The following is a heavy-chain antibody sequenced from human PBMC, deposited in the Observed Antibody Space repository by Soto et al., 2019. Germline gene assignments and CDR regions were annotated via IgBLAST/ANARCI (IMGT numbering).Heavy chain of an antibody. CDR1: GGSISSGYYY. D-gene: IGHD3-16*02. Sequence: SETLSLTCSVSGGSISSGYYYWSWIRQPPGKGLEWIGNIYYSGNTYYNPSLKSRVTISVDTSKNQFSLKLSSVTAADTAVYYCAREVRMITFGGVIVKIYYFDYWGQGTLVTV. V-gene: IGHV4-30-4*01. CDR2: IYYSGNT. CDR3: AREVRMITFGGVIVKIYYFDY. J-gene: IGHJ4*02.